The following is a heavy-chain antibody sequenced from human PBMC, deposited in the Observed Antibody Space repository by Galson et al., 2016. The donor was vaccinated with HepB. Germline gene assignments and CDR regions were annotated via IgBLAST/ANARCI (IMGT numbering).Heavy chain of an antibody. D-gene: IGHD1-26*01. Sequence: SLRLSCAASGFTFADYGMTWVRQAPGKGLEWVSSISTGGSTSYADSVKGRFTISRDNSRTTLYLQVSSLRAGDTALYYCAKLNWDFAFDIWGQGTMVTVSS. CDR3: AKLNWDFAFDI. CDR1: GFTFADYG. V-gene: IGHV3-23*01. J-gene: IGHJ3*02. CDR2: ISTGGST.